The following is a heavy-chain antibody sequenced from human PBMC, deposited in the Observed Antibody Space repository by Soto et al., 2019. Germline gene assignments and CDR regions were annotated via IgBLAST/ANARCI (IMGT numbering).Heavy chain of an antibody. CDR2: ITVGSSHI. V-gene: IGHV3-21*01. J-gene: IGHJ4*02. CDR3: SRSPEVGGRGAY. Sequence: GGSLRLSCTGSGFPFSAYNINWVRQAPGKGLEWVSSITVGSSHIYQPNSMKGRFTISRDDAKNSVYLQIDSLRDEDTALYYFSRSPEVGGRGAYSGQGTLVTVSS. D-gene: IGHD3-16*01. CDR1: GFPFSAYN.